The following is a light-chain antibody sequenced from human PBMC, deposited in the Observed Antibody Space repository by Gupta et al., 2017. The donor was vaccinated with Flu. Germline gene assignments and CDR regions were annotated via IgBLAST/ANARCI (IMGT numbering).Light chain of an antibody. V-gene: IGLV2-14*01. J-gene: IGLJ3*02. CDR1: GSDIGAYDY. Sequence: QSALTQPASVPGSPGQSIASSCTGSGSDIGAYDYVSWYQQHPDKAPKLMIYDVNNRPSGVSTRFSRSKSGNTASLTISGLQAEDEAQYYCAAYVAVGVFGGGTKVTVL. CDR2: DVN. CDR3: AAYVAVGV.